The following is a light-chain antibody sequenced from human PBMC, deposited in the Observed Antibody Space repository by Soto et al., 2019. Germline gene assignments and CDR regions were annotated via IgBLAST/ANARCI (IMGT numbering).Light chain of an antibody. Sequence: QSVLTQPPSASGTPGQRVTISCSESSSSIGSNYVHWYQQVPGAAPKLLIYRSDQRPSGVPERFSGSKSGTSASLTISGLRPEDEAQYYCAAYTGNWNGPVFGGGTKLTVL. CDR1: SSSIGSNY. CDR2: RSD. J-gene: IGLJ2*01. CDR3: AAYTGNWNGPV. V-gene: IGLV1-47*01.